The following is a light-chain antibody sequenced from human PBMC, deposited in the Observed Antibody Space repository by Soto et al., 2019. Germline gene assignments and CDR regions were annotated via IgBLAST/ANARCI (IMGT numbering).Light chain of an antibody. CDR2: EAS. CDR1: QSISPW. CDR3: QQYLSWT. V-gene: IGKV1-5*03. Sequence: DIQMTQSPSTLSASVGDRVTITCRASQSISPWLAWYQHKAGEAPKLLIYEASTLASGVPSRFSCSVCGIEFTLTISSLQSDDFATDYCQQYLSWTFGQGTKVEIK. J-gene: IGKJ1*01.